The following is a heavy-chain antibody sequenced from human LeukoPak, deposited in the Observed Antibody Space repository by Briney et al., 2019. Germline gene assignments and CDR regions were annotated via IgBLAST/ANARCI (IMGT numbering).Heavy chain of an antibody. D-gene: IGHD5-18*01. CDR1: GGTFSSYA. J-gene: IGHJ4*02. CDR3: ARDLVLRGYSYGGLDY. CDR2: IIPFFGTA. Sequence: ASVKVSCKASGGTFSSYAISWVRQAPGQGLEWMGGIIPFFGTANYAKKFQGRVTITTDESTSTAYMELSSLRSEDTAVYYCARDLVLRGYSYGGLDYWGQGTLVTVSS. V-gene: IGHV1-69*05.